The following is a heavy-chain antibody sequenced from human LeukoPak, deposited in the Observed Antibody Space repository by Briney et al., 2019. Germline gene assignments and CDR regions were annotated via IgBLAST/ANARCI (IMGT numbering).Heavy chain of an antibody. CDR3: AKVVRPSSISIVVVPAGLDY. Sequence: VGSLRLSCAASGFTFSSYAMSWVRQAPGKGLEWVSAISGSGGSTYYADSVKGRFTISRDNSKNTPYLQMDSLRAEDTAVYYCAKVVRPSSISIVVVPAGLDYWGQGTLVTVSS. V-gene: IGHV3-23*01. D-gene: IGHD2-2*01. CDR1: GFTFSSYA. CDR2: ISGSGGST. J-gene: IGHJ4*02.